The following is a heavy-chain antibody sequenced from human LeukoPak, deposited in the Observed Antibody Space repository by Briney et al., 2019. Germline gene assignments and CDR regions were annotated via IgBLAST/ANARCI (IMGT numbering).Heavy chain of an antibody. J-gene: IGHJ4*02. CDR2: INYSGST. Sequence: SETLSLTCTVSGGSISSYYWSWSRRPPGKGLEWIGYINYSGSTNYNPSLKSRVTISVDTSRNQFSLKLTSVTAADTAVYYCARATDSNGWLFDYWGQGTLVTVSS. CDR3: ARATDSNGWLFDY. CDR1: GGSISSYY. D-gene: IGHD6-19*01. V-gene: IGHV4-59*01.